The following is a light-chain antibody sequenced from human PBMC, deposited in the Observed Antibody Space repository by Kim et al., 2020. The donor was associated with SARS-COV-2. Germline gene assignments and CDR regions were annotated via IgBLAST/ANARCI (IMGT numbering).Light chain of an antibody. J-gene: IGKJ2*01. Sequence: DIQMTQSPSTLSASVGDRVTITCRASQSITTWLAWYQQKPGKAPKLLIYDASTLHSGFPSRFSGSGYGTEFTLTISSLQPDDSATYYCQQYNVHFGQGTKLEI. CDR1: QSITTW. CDR2: DAS. V-gene: IGKV1-5*01. CDR3: QQYNVH.